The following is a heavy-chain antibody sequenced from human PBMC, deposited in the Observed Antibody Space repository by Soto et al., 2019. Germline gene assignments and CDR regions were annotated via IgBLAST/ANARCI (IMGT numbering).Heavy chain of an antibody. D-gene: IGHD6-13*01. CDR2: IIPIFGTA. V-gene: IGHV1-69*01. CDR1: GGTFSSYA. J-gene: IGHJ3*02. Sequence: QVQLVQSGAEVKKPGSSVKVSCKASGGTFSSYAISWVRQAPGQGLEWMGGIIPIFGTANYAQKFQGRVTITADEYTSTAYMELSILRSEDMAVYYCARILPQQLSTSPFDIWGQGTMVTVSS. CDR3: ARILPQQLSTSPFDI.